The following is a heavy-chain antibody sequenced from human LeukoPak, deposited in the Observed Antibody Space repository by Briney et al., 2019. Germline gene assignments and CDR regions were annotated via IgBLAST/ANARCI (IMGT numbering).Heavy chain of an antibody. Sequence: PSETLSHTCTVSGGSISSNYWSWIRQPPGKGLEWIGYMYYSGSTNYNPSLKSRVTISVDTSKNQFSLKLSSVTAADTAVYYCARGNAFDIWGQGTLVTVSS. CDR2: MYYSGST. J-gene: IGHJ3*02. CDR1: GGSISSNY. V-gene: IGHV4-59*01. CDR3: ARGNAFDI.